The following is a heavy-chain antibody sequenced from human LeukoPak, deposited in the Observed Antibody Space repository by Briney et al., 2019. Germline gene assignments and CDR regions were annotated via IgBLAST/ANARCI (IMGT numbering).Heavy chain of an antibody. Sequence: ASVKVSCKTSGYTFTGYYMHWVRQAPGQGLEWMGWINPDSGDTNYAQKSQGRVTLTRDKSNSTAYMELSSLRSDDTAVYYCARGTMDFEYWGQGILLTVSS. CDR3: ARGTMDFEY. CDR2: INPDSGDT. CDR1: GYTFTGYY. D-gene: IGHD3-10*01. V-gene: IGHV1-2*02. J-gene: IGHJ4*02.